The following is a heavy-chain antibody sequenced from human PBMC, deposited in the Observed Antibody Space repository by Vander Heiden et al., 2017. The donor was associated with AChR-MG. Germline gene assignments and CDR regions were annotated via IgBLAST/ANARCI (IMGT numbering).Heavy chain of an antibody. CDR1: AGSFSGYY. CDR2: INHSGST. D-gene: IGHD2-15*01. Sequence: QVQLQQWGEGLLKPSETLSLTCALYAGSFSGYYWSWIRQPPGKGLEWIGEINHSGSTNYNPSLKSRVTISVDTSKNQFSLKLSSVTAADTAVYYCARQTDYSKRPYFDYWGQGTLVTVSS. J-gene: IGHJ4*02. CDR3: ARQTDYSKRPYFDY. V-gene: IGHV4-34*01.